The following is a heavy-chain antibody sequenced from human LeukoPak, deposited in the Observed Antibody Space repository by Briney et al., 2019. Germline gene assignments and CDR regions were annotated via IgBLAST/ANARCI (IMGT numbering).Heavy chain of an antibody. V-gene: IGHV3-72*01. Sequence: GGSLRLSCAASGFSFSDHYMDWVRQAPGKGLEWVGRIRNKANNYNTEYAVSVKGRFTVSRDASKNSLYLQMDALKTEDTAVYFCARAGGGGSCTFDCWGQGTLVIVSS. J-gene: IGHJ4*02. CDR1: GFSFSDHY. D-gene: IGHD2-15*01. CDR3: ARAGGGGSCTFDC. CDR2: IRNKANNYNT.